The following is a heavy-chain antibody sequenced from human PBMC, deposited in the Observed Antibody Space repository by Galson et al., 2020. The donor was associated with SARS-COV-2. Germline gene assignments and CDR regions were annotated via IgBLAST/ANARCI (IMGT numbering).Heavy chain of an antibody. Sequence: KIGESLKISCKGSGYSFTSYWISWVRQMPGKGLEWMGRIDPSDSYTNYSPSFQGHVTISADKSISTAYLQWSSLKASDTAMYYCARHDFYYDSSGYVIWYFDLWGRGTLVTVSS. D-gene: IGHD3-22*01. J-gene: IGHJ2*01. CDR3: ARHDFYYDSSGYVIWYFDL. CDR2: IDPSDSYT. V-gene: IGHV5-10-1*01. CDR1: GYSFTSYW.